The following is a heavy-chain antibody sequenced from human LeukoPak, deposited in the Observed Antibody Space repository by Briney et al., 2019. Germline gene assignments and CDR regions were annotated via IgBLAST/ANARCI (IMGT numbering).Heavy chain of an antibody. D-gene: IGHD2-15*01. Sequence: PGGSLRLSCAASGFTFSSYSMNWVRQAPGKGLEWVSSISSSSSYIYYADSVKGRFTISRDNAKNSLYLQMNSLRAEDTAVYYCAMGVRYCSGGSCYSLCDAFDIWGQGTMVTVSS. CDR2: ISSSSSYI. CDR1: GFTFSSYS. J-gene: IGHJ3*02. CDR3: AMGVRYCSGGSCYSLCDAFDI. V-gene: IGHV3-21*01.